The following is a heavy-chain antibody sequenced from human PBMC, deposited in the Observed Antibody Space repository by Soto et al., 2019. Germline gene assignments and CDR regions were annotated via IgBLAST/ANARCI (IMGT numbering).Heavy chain of an antibody. V-gene: IGHV4-30-2*01. D-gene: IGHD3-9*01. Sequence: SETLSLTCAVSGGSITSGHDSWSWIRQPPGKGLEWIGYIYPSGNTNYNPSLKSPVTISVDTSKNQFSLKLSSVTAADTAVYYCASTLRYFDWLSFDYWGQGTLVTVS. CDR3: ASTLRYFDWLSFDY. CDR2: IYPSGNT. J-gene: IGHJ4*02. CDR1: GGSITSGHDS.